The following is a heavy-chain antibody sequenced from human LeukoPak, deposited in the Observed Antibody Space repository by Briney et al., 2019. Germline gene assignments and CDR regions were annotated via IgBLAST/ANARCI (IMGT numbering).Heavy chain of an antibody. V-gene: IGHV3-30*18. J-gene: IGHJ4*02. Sequence: GRSLRLSCAASGFMFSAYGMHWVRQAPGKGLEWVAVISSDGSGKNYADSVKGRFTMSRDNSKNTLYLQMNSLRTEDTAAYYCAKDGDCGGGGCFPNNFNYWGQGTLVTVSS. CDR2: ISSDGSGK. CDR3: AKDGDCGGGGCFPNNFNY. D-gene: IGHD2-15*01. CDR1: GFMFSAYG.